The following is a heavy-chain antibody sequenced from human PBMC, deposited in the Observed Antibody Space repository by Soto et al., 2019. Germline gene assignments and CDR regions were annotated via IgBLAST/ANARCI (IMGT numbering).Heavy chain of an antibody. Sequence: PSETLSLTCTVSGGSLNNYYWTWIRHPPGMGLEWIGYVYYTGTTSYNPSLKSRVTISIDGSKNQISLNLSSVTAGETAFYYCARLGGYYRYRDTLGQGNLVTVSS. CDR2: VYYTGTT. V-gene: IGHV4-59*08. CDR1: GGSLNNYY. CDR3: ARLGGYYRYRDT. J-gene: IGHJ5*02. D-gene: IGHD3-22*01.